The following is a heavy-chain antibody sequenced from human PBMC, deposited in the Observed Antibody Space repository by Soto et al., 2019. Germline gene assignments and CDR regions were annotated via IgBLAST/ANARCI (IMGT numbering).Heavy chain of an antibody. V-gene: IGHV1-69*02. CDR2: INPILSMS. J-gene: IGHJ4*02. CDR3: ASSYGSGYRAVDY. CDR1: GDTFTFYS. Sequence: QVQFVQSGAEVKRPGSSVKVSCKASGDTFTFYSINWVRQAPGLGLEWMGRINPILSMSKYAQRFQGRVTMPADKSTSTAYLELSSLRSEDTAIYYCASSYGSGYRAVDYWGQGALVTVSS. D-gene: IGHD3-10*01.